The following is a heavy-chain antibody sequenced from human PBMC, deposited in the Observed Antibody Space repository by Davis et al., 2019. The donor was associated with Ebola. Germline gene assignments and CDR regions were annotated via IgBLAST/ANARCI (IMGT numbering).Heavy chain of an antibody. CDR3: ARGGYCSSTSCYGYYYYGMDV. CDR1: GGSIGSSNW. J-gene: IGHJ6*02. V-gene: IGHV4-4*02. Sequence: SETLSLTCAVSGGSIGSSNWWSWVRQPPGKGLEWIGEIYHSGSTNYNPSLRSRVTISVDKSKNQFSLKLSSVTAADTAVYYCARGGYCSSTSCYGYYYYGMDVWGQGTTVTVSS. D-gene: IGHD2-2*01. CDR2: IYHSGST.